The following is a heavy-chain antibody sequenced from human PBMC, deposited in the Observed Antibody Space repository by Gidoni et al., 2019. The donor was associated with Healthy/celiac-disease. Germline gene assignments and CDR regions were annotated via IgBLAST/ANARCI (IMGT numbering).Heavy chain of an antibody. CDR1: GGSFSGYY. D-gene: IGHD2-2*01. CDR3: ARGRRTGRYCSSTSCYALSYYFDY. J-gene: IGHJ4*02. V-gene: IGHV4-34*01. CDR2: INHSGST. Sequence: QVQLQQWGAGLLKPSETLSLTCAVFGGSFSGYYWSWIRPPPGKGLEWIGEINHSGSTNYNPSLKSRVTISVDTSKNQFSLKLSSVTAADTAVYYCARGRRTGRYCSSTSCYALSYYFDYWGQGTLVTVSS.